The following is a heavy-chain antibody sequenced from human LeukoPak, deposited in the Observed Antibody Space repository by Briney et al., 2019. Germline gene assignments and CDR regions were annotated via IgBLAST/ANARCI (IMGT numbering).Heavy chain of an antibody. V-gene: IGHV4-4*07. D-gene: IGHD6-13*01. J-gene: IGHJ4*02. CDR1: GGSIRSSY. CDR3: ARGVDYTSTWYSLDY. Sequence: SETLSLTCSVSGGSIRSSYWNWIRQPAGKGLEWVGRVSSAGSTNYNPSLKSRLTVSVDTSKNQFSLNLTSVTAADTAVYYCARGVDYTSTWYSLDYWGQGNLVTVSS. CDR2: VSSAGST.